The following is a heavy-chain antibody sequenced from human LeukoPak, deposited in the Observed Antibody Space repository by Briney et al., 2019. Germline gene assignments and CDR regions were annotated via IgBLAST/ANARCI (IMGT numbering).Heavy chain of an antibody. V-gene: IGHV3-7*01. CDR2: IKQDGVPK. CDR3: ARYCSSGSCPEYYFDS. CDR1: GFTFSSYW. J-gene: IGHJ4*02. Sequence: PGGSLRLSCAASGFTFSSYWMSWVRQAPGKGLEWVANIKQDGVPKYYVDSVKGRFTISRDNAKNSLYLQMNSLRAEDTAVCYCARYCSSGSCPEYYFDSWGQGTLVTVSS. D-gene: IGHD2-15*01.